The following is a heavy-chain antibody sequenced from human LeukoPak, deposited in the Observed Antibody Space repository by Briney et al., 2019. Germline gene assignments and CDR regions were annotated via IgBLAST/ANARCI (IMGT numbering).Heavy chain of an antibody. D-gene: IGHD3-10*01. J-gene: IGHJ4*02. CDR1: GGSISSSSYY. CDR2: IYYSGST. V-gene: IGHV4-39*01. CDR3: ARSTRGSGSYYKGYYFDY. Sequence: SGTLSLTCTVSGGSISSSSYYWGWIRQPPGKGLEWIGSIYYSGSTYYNPSLKSRVTISVDTSKNQFSLKLSSVTAADTAVYYCARSTRGSGSYYKGYYFDYWGQGTLVTVSS.